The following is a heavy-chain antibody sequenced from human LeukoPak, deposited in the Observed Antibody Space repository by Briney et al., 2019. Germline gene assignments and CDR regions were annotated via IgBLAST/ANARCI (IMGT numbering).Heavy chain of an antibody. Sequence: PGGSLRLSCAASGFTFSDYYMSWIRQAPGKGLEWVSYISSSGSTIYYADSVKGRFTISRDNAKNSLYLQMNSLRAEDTAVYYCAKSRVTTYDAFDIWGQGTMVTVSS. CDR1: GFTFSDYY. J-gene: IGHJ3*02. V-gene: IGHV3-11*01. CDR2: ISSSGSTI. D-gene: IGHD4-11*01. CDR3: AKSRVTTYDAFDI.